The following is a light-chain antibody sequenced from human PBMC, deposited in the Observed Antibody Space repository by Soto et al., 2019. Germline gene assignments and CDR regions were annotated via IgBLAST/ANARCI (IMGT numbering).Light chain of an antibody. CDR3: QQSYRSLLFS. Sequence: DIRMTQSPSSLSASVGDRVTITCRASQSISSYLNWYQQKPGKAPKLLIYEASSLQSGVPSRFSGSGSGTDFTLTISSLQPEDFATYFCQQSYRSLLFSFGPGTTVDIK. V-gene: IGKV1-39*01. CDR1: QSISSY. CDR2: EAS. J-gene: IGKJ3*01.